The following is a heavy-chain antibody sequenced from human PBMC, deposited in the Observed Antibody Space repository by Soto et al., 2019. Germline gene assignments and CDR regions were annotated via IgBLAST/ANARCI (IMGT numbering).Heavy chain of an antibody. Sequence: SVKVSFKASGGTCSSYAISWVRQAPGQGLEWMGGIIPIFGTANYAQKFQGRVTITADESTSTAYMELSSLRSEDTAVYYCARTRERYSSSSLYYYYGMDVWGQGTTVTVSS. V-gene: IGHV1-69*13. J-gene: IGHJ6*02. CDR2: IIPIFGTA. D-gene: IGHD6-6*01. CDR1: GGTCSSYA. CDR3: ARTRERYSSSSLYYYYGMDV.